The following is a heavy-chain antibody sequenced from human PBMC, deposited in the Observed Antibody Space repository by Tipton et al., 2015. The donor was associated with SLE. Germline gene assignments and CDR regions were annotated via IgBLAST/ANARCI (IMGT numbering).Heavy chain of an antibody. V-gene: IGHV7-4-1*01. D-gene: IGHD2-2*01. CDR1: GYTFTSYA. Sequence: QSGPEVKKPGASVKVSCKASGYTFTSYAMNWVRQAPGQGLEWMGWINTNTGHPAYAQGFTGRFVFSLDISVSTAYLQIGNLKAEDTAVYYCARDAADRYQLMSEGWFDPWGQGTLVTVSS. CDR2: INTNTGHP. J-gene: IGHJ5*02. CDR3: ARDAADRYQLMSEGWFDP.